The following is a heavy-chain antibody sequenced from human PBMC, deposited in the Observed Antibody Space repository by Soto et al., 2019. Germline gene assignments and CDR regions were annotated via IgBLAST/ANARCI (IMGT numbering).Heavy chain of an antibody. J-gene: IGHJ3*02. CDR2: IYSTVST. D-gene: IGHD3-22*01. CDR3: ARLPYYDTPPVTFDI. V-gene: IGHV4-39*01. Sequence: PSETLSLTCSVSSGSISSSLYYWGWIRQPPGKGLEWIGTIYSTVSTHCNPSLKSRVTISVDTSKNQFSLKLNSVTAADTAVYYCARLPYYDTPPVTFDIWGQGAMVTVSS. CDR1: SGSISSSLYY.